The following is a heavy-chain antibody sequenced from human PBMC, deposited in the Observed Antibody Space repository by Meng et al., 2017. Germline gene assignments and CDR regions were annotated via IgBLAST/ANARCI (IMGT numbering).Heavy chain of an antibody. V-gene: IGHV1-69*05. CDR1: GGTFSSYA. Sequence: SVKVSCKASGGTFSSYAISWVRQAPGQGLEWMGGIIPIFGTANYAQKFQGRVTITTDESTSTAYMELSSLRSEDTAVYYCARRGADTAMVYYYYGMDVWGQGNMVTVSS. D-gene: IGHD5-18*01. CDR2: IIPIFGTA. CDR3: ARRGADTAMVYYYYGMDV. J-gene: IGHJ6*02.